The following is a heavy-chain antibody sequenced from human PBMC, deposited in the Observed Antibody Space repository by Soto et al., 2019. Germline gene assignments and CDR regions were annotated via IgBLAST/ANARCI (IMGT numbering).Heavy chain of an antibody. CDR1: GYTFTSYD. CDR3: ARGYYDILTGYTSPFDY. D-gene: IGHD3-9*01. Sequence: ASVKVSCKASGYTFTSYDINWVRQATGQGLEWMGWMNPNSGNTGYAQKFQGRVTMTRKTPISTAYMELGSLRSEDTAVYYCARGYYDILTGYTSPFDYWGQGTLVTVSS. V-gene: IGHV1-8*01. CDR2: MNPNSGNT. J-gene: IGHJ4*02.